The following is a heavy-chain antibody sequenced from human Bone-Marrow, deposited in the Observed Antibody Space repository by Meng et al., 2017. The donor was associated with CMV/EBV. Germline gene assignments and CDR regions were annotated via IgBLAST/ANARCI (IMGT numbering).Heavy chain of an antibody. D-gene: IGHD3-3*01. CDR3: ARDRGWYDFWSGYTVGAFDI. V-gene: IGHV1-2*02. CDR2: INPNSGGT. J-gene: IGHJ3*02. CDR1: GFTFSSYA. Sequence: GESLKISCAASGFTFSSYAMHWVRQAPGQGLEWMGWINPNSGGTNYAQKFQGRVTMTRDTSISTAYMELSRLRSDDTAVYYCARDRGWYDFWSGYTVGAFDIWGQGTMVTVSS.